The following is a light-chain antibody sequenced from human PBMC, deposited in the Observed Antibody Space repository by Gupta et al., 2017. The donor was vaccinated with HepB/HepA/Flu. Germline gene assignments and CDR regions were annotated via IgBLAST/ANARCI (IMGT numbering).Light chain of an antibody. CDR3: QQANSVHLIFT. J-gene: IGKJ3*01. CDR1: QGISSW. V-gene: IGKV1D-12*01. CDR2: AAS. Sequence: DIHMTQSPSSVSASVGDRVTITCRASQGISSWLAWYQQKPGKAPKLLIYAASSLQRGGKSRCSGSGDGTDFTLTISSRQPEDFATYYCQQANSVHLIFTFGHGTKVDIK.